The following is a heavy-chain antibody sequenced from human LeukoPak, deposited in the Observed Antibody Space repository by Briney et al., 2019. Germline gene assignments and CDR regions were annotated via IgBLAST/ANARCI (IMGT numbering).Heavy chain of an antibody. V-gene: IGHV4-31*03. CDR3: ARTDDSSGYYQTYGAFDI. CDR1: GGSISSGGYY. D-gene: IGHD3-22*01. CDR2: IYYSGST. Sequence: KSSETLSLTCTVSGGSISSGGYYWSWIRQHPGKGLEWIGYIYYSGSTYYNPSLKSRVTISVDTSKNQFSLKLSSVTAADTAVYYCARTDDSSGYYQTYGAFDIWGQGTMVTVSS. J-gene: IGHJ3*02.